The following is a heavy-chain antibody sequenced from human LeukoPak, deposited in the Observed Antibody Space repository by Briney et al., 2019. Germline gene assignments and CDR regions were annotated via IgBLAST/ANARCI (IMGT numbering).Heavy chain of an antibody. V-gene: IGHV3-33*01. Sequence: GGSLRLSCAASGFTFSSYGMHWVRQAPGKGLEWVAVIWYDGSNKYYADSVKGRFTISRDNSKNTLYLQMNSLRAEDTAVYYCARSEWVAGTRQFDYWGQGTLVTVSS. CDR2: IWYDGSNK. CDR1: GFTFSSYG. D-gene: IGHD6-19*01. CDR3: ARSEWVAGTRQFDY. J-gene: IGHJ4*02.